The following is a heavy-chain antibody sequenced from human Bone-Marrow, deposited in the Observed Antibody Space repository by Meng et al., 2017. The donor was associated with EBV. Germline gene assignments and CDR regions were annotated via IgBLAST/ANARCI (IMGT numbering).Heavy chain of an antibody. D-gene: IGHD5-12*01. V-gene: IGHV1-18*01. J-gene: IGHJ4*02. Sequence: QVKLVQSGSELRKPGASVKCACKASGYTFTSCGVTWVRQAPGQGLEGMGWITAYNGLTRYEQKFQGRVMLTTDTSTTTAYMELRSLTFDDTAVYYCARNPRSEYSGYDYWGQGTLVTVSS. CDR1: GYTFTSCG. CDR3: ARNPRSEYSGYDY. CDR2: ITAYNGLT.